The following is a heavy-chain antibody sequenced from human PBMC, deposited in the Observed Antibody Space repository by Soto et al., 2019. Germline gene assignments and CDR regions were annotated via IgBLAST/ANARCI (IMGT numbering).Heavy chain of an antibody. CDR3: ARGYSSSLRYAFDI. CDR2: IYYSGST. CDR1: GGSISSYY. J-gene: IGHJ3*02. Sequence: SETLSLTCTVSGGSISSYYWNWIRQPPGKGLEWIGYIYYSGSTNYNPSLKSRVTISVDTSKNQFSLKLSSVTAADTAIYYCARGYSSSLRYAFDIWGQGTMVTVSS. V-gene: IGHV4-59*01. D-gene: IGHD6-13*01.